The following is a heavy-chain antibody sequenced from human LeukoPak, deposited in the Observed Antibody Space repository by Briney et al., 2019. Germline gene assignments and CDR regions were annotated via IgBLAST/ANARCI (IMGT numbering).Heavy chain of an antibody. Sequence: SETLSLTCSVSGGAISRYYWSWIRQPPGKGLEWIGYIYYSGSTNYNPSLKSRVTISVDTSKNQFSLKLSSVTAADTAVYYCASRAVLRYFDWLLDFDYWGQGTLVTVSS. D-gene: IGHD3-9*01. J-gene: IGHJ4*02. CDR3: ASRAVLRYFDWLLDFDY. V-gene: IGHV4-59*01. CDR2: IYYSGST. CDR1: GGAISRYY.